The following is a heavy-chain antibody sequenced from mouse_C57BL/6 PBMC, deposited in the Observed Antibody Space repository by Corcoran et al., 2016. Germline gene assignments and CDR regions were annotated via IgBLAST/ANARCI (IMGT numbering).Heavy chain of an antibody. CDR2: INPNNGGT. D-gene: IGHD2-4*01. Sequence: EVQLQQSGPELVKPGASVKISCKASGYTFTDYYMNWVKQSHGKSLEWIGDINPNNGGTSYNQEFKGKATLTVDKSSSTAYMELRSLTSEDSAVYYGARKGRDYDEFAYWGQGTLVTVSA. J-gene: IGHJ3*01. CDR3: ARKGRDYDEFAY. CDR1: GYTFTDYY. V-gene: IGHV1-26*01.